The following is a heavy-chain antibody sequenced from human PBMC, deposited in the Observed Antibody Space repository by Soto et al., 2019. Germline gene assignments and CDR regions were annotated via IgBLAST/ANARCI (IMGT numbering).Heavy chain of an antibody. D-gene: IGHD3-10*01. CDR1: GFTFSNYG. Sequence: QVKMVQSGGGVVQPGRSLRLSCAASGFTFSNYGMHWVRQAPGKGLEWVAVIWYDGSNKYYADSVKGRFTISRDNSKNTLYLQMNSLRAEDTAVYYCARDREGTMVRGAIDWFDPWGQGTLVTVSS. CDR2: IWYDGSNK. CDR3: ARDREGTMVRGAIDWFDP. J-gene: IGHJ5*02. V-gene: IGHV3-33*01.